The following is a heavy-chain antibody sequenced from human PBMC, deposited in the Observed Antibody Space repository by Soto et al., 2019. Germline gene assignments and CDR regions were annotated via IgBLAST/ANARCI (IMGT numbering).Heavy chain of an antibody. CDR1: GFTFSSYW. V-gene: IGHV3-74*01. Sequence: EVQLVESGGGLVQPGGSLSLSCAASGFTFSSYWMHWVRRAPGTGLVWVSRINSDWSSTSYADSVKGRFTISRDNAKNTLYLQMNSLRAEDTAVYYCVRTSLVVAAATREDYWGQGTLVTVSS. CDR2: INSDWSST. D-gene: IGHD2-15*01. J-gene: IGHJ4*02. CDR3: VRTSLVVAAATREDY.